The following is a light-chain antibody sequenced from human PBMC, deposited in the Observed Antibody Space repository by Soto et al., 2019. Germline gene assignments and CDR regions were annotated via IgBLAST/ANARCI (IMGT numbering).Light chain of an antibody. CDR3: QQRSNWPPT. J-gene: IGKJ1*01. V-gene: IGKV3-11*01. Sequence: IVLTQSPATLFLSPGERATLSCRASQSVSSYLAWCQQKPGQAPRLLIYDASNRATGIPARFSVSGSGTDCTISISSLETEDCSVYYCQQRSNWPPTFGQGTKVDIK. CDR1: QSVSSY. CDR2: DAS.